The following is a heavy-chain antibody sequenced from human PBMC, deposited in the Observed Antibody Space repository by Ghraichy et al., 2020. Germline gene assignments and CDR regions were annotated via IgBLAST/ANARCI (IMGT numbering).Heavy chain of an antibody. CDR3: ATLGDFWSGYPYGY. CDR2: FDPEDCET. D-gene: IGHD3-3*01. J-gene: IGHJ4*02. Sequence: ASVKVSCKVSGYTLTELSMHWVRQAPGKGLEWMGGFDPEDCETIYAQKFQGRVTMTEDTSTDTAYMELSSLRSEDTAVYYCATLGDFWSGYPYGYWGQGTLVTVSS. CDR1: GYTLTELS. V-gene: IGHV1-24*01.